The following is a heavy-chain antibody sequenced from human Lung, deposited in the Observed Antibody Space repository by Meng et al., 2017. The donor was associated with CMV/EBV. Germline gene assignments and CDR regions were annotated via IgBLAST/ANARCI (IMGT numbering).Heavy chain of an antibody. CDR2: ISWNGGSI. J-gene: IGHJ6*02. CDR1: GFTFDDYA. V-gene: IGHV3-9*01. D-gene: IGHD3-3*01. Sequence: SLKISCAASGFTFDDYAMHWVRQAPGKGLEWFSGISWNGGSIGYADSVRGRFTISRDNAKNSLYLQMNSLRAEDTALYYCEKDWRGYYSSGGRAFWGPGTXVNGAS. CDR3: EKDWRGYYSSGGRAF.